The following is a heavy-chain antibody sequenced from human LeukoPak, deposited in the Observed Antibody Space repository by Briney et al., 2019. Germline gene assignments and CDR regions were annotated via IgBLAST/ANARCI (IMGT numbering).Heavy chain of an antibody. CDR2: ISDDESNR. J-gene: IGHJ2*01. CDR1: GFTFSHYA. CDR3: AKDADTATIIYWYFDL. D-gene: IGHD5-18*01. Sequence: PGRSLRLSCAASGFTFSHYAMHWVRQAPGKGLEWVAVISDDESNRYYADSVKGRFTISRDNSKNTLYLQMNSLRAEDTAVYYCAKDADTATIIYWYFDLWGRGTLVTVSS. V-gene: IGHV3-30*18.